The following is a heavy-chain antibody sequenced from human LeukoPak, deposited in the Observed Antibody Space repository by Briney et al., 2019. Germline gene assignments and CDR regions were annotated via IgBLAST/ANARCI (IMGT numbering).Heavy chain of an antibody. Sequence: SQTLSLTCAISGDSVSSNSAAWNWIRQSPSRGLEWLGRTYYRSKWYYDYAVAVKSRISINPDTSKNQFSLQLSSVTPEDTAVYYCARDERMGEQWLVQGGNYYYGMDVWGQGTTVTVSS. CDR3: ARDERMGEQWLVQGGNYYYGMDV. V-gene: IGHV6-1*01. D-gene: IGHD6-19*01. J-gene: IGHJ6*02. CDR2: TYYRSKWYY. CDR1: GDSVSSNSAA.